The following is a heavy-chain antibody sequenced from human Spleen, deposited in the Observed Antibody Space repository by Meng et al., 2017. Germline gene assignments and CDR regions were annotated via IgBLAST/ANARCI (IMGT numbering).Heavy chain of an antibody. V-gene: IGHV3-9*01. J-gene: IGHJ4*02. D-gene: IGHD3-22*01. CDR1: GFTFEDYA. CDR3: ARYYYDSSLPLDY. CDR2: ISWNSGSI. Sequence: GGPLRLSLAAFGFTFEDYAMHWVRQAPGKGLEWVSGISWNSGSIGYADSVKGRFTISRDNAKNSLYLQMDSLRAEDTALYFCARYYYDSSLPLDYWGQGTLVTVSS.